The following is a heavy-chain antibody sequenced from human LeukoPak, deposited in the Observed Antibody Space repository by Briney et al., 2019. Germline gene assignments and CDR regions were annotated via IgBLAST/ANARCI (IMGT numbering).Heavy chain of an antibody. J-gene: IGHJ2*01. D-gene: IGHD4-17*01. CDR3: ARNRSFTVTNYWYFDL. V-gene: IGHV3-21*01. CDR1: GFTFSSYS. CDR2: ISSSSSYI. Sequence: GGSLRLSCAASGFTFSSYSMNWVRQAPGKGLEWVSSISSSSSYIYYADSVTGRFTISRDNAKNSLYLQMNSLRAEDTAVYYCARNRSFTVTNYWYFDLWGRGTLVTVSS.